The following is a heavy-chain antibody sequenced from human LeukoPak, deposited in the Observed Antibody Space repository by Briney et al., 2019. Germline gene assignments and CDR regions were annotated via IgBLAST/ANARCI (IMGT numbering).Heavy chain of an antibody. Sequence: PGGSLRLSCAASGFTFSDHYMSWIRQAPGKGLEWASYISGSSTTIYYTDSVKGRFTISRDNAKNSLSLQMNSLRAEDTGVYYCARAPIIAAASFSYYYYGMDACGQGTTVTVSS. D-gene: IGHD6-13*01. J-gene: IGHJ6*02. CDR1: GFTFSDHY. CDR2: ISGSSTTI. CDR3: ARAPIIAAASFSYYYYGMDA. V-gene: IGHV3-11*01.